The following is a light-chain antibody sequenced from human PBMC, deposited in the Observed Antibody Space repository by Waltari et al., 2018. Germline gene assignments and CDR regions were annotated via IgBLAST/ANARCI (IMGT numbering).Light chain of an antibody. J-gene: IGKJ1*01. CDR3: QQYTHSPWT. CDR1: QTVDNTY. Sequence: EILLTQSPGTLSLSPGERATLSCRTSQTVDNTYLAWYQQKLGQAPRLLISGISIRATGIPDRFSGSGSGTDFTLTISRLEPEDFAVYFCQQYTHSPWTFGQGTRVEVK. CDR2: GIS. V-gene: IGKV3-20*01.